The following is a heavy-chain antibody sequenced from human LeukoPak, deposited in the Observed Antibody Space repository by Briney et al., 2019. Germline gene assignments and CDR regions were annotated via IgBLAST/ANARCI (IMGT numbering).Heavy chain of an antibody. Sequence: GGSLRLSCAASGFTFSNYWMHWVRQAPGKGLVWVSRINSDGINTSYADSVKGRFTISRDNAKNTLYLQMNSLRAEDTAVYYCARDSSGGGAMDVWGKGTTVTISS. CDR1: GFTFSNYW. CDR3: ARDSSGGGAMDV. V-gene: IGHV3-74*01. J-gene: IGHJ6*04. D-gene: IGHD6-19*01. CDR2: INSDGINT.